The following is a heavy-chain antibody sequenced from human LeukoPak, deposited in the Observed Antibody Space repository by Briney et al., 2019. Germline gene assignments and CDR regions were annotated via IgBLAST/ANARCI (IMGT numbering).Heavy chain of an antibody. J-gene: IGHJ6*02. D-gene: IGHD5-18*01. Sequence: GGSLRLSCAASGFTFSSYGMHWVRQAPGKGLEWVAVIWYDGSIKYYADSVKGRFTVSRDNSKNTVYLEVNSLRAEDTAVYNCARDSGYSSGSYGMDVWGQGTTVTVSS. CDR1: GFTFSSYG. CDR3: ARDSGYSSGSYGMDV. V-gene: IGHV3-33*01. CDR2: IWYDGSIK.